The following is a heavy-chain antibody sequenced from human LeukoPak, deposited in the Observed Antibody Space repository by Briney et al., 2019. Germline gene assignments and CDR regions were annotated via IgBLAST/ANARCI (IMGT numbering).Heavy chain of an antibody. V-gene: IGHV5-51*01. D-gene: IGHD5-18*01. CDR2: IYPGDSDT. J-gene: IGHJ4*02. CDR1: GYSFTSYW. Sequence: KCGESLKISCKGSGYSFTSYWIGWVRQMPGKGLEWMGIIYPGDSDTRYSPSFQGQVTISADKSISTAYLQWSSLKASDTAMYYCARVLRDSYGYDDYFDYWGQGTLVTVSS. CDR3: ARVLRDSYGYDDYFDY.